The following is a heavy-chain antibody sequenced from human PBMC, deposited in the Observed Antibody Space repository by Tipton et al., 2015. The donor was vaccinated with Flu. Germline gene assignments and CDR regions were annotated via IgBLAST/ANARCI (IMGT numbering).Heavy chain of an antibody. J-gene: IGHJ4*02. CDR1: GFTFDDYA. Sequence: SLRLSCAASGFTFDDYAMHWVRQAPGKGLEWVSGISWNSGSIGYADSVKGRFTISRDNAKNSLYLQMNSLRAEDTALYYCAKDSSYGHGAFDYGGQGTLVTVSS. V-gene: IGHV3-9*01. D-gene: IGHD5-18*01. CDR3: AKDSSYGHGAFDY. CDR2: ISWNSGSI.